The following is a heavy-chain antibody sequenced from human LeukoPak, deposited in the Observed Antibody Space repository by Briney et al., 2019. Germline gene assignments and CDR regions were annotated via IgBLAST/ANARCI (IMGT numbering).Heavy chain of an antibody. V-gene: IGHV1-58*02. D-gene: IGHD3-10*01. Sequence: SVKVSCKASGYTFTSYGISWVRQAPGQRLEWIGWIVVGSGNTNYAQKFQERVTITRDMSTSTTYMELSSLRSEDTAVYYCGADLTMVRGVPRWFDPWGQGTLVTVSS. J-gene: IGHJ5*02. CDR1: GYTFTSYG. CDR3: GADLTMVRGVPRWFDP. CDR2: IVVGSGNT.